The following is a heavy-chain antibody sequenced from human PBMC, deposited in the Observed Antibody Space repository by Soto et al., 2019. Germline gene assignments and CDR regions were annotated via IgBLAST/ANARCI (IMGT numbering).Heavy chain of an antibody. Sequence: SETLSLTCTVSGGSISSSSYYWGWIRQPPGKGLEWIGSIYYSGSTYYNPSLKSRVTISVDTSKNQFSLKLSSVTAADTAVYYCASERAYYYDNRKDMDVWSQGTTVTVSS. J-gene: IGHJ6*02. CDR2: IYYSGST. D-gene: IGHD3-22*01. CDR1: GGSISSSSYY. V-gene: IGHV4-39*01. CDR3: ASERAYYYDNRKDMDV.